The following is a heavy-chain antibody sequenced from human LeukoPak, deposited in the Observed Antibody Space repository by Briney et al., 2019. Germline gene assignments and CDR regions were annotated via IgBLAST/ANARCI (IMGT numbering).Heavy chain of an antibody. CDR2: IWYDGSNK. D-gene: IGHD2-15*01. Sequence: GRSLRLSCAASGFTFSSYGMHWVRQAPGKGLEWVAVIWYDGSNKYYADSVKGRFTTSRDNSKNTLYLQMNSLRAEDTAVYYCAREWGYCSGGSCYYYYRMDVRGQGTTVTVSS. V-gene: IGHV3-33*01. J-gene: IGHJ6*02. CDR3: AREWGYCSGGSCYYYYRMDV. CDR1: GFTFSSYG.